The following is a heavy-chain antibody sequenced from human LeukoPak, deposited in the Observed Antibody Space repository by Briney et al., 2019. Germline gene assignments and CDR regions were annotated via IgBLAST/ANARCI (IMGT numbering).Heavy chain of an antibody. Sequence: PSETLSLTCAVSGGSISSSSYYWGWIRQPPGKGLEWIGSIYYSGSTYYNPSLKSRVTISVDTSKNQFSLKLSSVTAADTAVYYCRLAAMAWHDAFDIWGQGTMVTVSS. V-gene: IGHV4-39*01. D-gene: IGHD2-2*01. CDR3: RLAAMAWHDAFDI. CDR2: IYYSGST. CDR1: GGSISSSSYY. J-gene: IGHJ3*02.